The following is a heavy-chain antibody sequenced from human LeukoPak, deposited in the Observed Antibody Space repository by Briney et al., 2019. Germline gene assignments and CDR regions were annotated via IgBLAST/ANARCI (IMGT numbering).Heavy chain of an antibody. D-gene: IGHD5-18*01. Sequence: ASVKVSCKASGGTFSSYAISWVRQAPGQGLEWMGRIIPILGIANYAQKFQGRVTITADKSTSTAYMELSSLRSEDTAVYYCARDITTTKTWIQLWLPPDYYYYGMDVWGQGTTVTVSS. CDR1: GGTFSSYA. J-gene: IGHJ6*02. CDR2: IIPILGIA. V-gene: IGHV1-69*04. CDR3: ARDITTTKTWIQLWLPPDYYYYGMDV.